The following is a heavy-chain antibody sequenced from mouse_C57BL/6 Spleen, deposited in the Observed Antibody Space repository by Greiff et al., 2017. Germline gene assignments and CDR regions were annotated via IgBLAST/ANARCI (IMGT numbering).Heavy chain of an antibody. Sequence: QVQLQQPGPELVKPGASVKISCKASGYAFSSSWMNWVKQRPGKGLEWIGRIYPGDGDTNYNGKFKGKATVTADKSSSTAYMQLSSLTSEDSAVYFCARSDGFAGFAYWGQGTLVTVSA. J-gene: IGHJ3*01. CDR3: ARSDGFAGFAY. D-gene: IGHD2-3*01. CDR1: GYAFSSSW. V-gene: IGHV1-82*01. CDR2: IYPGDGDT.